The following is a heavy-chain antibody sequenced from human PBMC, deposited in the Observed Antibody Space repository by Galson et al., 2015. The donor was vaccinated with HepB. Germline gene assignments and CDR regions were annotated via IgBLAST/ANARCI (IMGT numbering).Heavy chain of an antibody. J-gene: IGHJ4*02. CDR2: ISGSGDKT. D-gene: IGHD5-12*01. CDR1: GFTFSTYA. Sequence: SLRLSCEASGFTFSTYAMNWVRQAPGQGLEWVSGISGSGDKTFYADSVKGRFTISRDNSKDTLFLQMNSLRAEDTALYYCAKVGGSDCSGLSTAGEAYFDYWGQGTLVTVSS. V-gene: IGHV3-23*01. CDR3: AKVGGSDCSGLSTAGEAYFDY.